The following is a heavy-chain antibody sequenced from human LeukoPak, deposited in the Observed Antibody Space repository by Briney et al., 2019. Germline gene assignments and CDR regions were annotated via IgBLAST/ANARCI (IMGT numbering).Heavy chain of an antibody. Sequence: PGGSLRLSCAASGFTFSSYWMSWVRQAPGKGLEWVANIKQDGSEKYYVDSVKGRFTISRDNAKNSLYLQMNSLRAEDTAVYYCARHTGNYYYYYMDVWGKGTTVTVSS. J-gene: IGHJ6*03. V-gene: IGHV3-7*01. CDR3: ARHTGNYYYYYMDV. CDR1: GFTFSSYW. D-gene: IGHD3-10*01. CDR2: IKQDGSEK.